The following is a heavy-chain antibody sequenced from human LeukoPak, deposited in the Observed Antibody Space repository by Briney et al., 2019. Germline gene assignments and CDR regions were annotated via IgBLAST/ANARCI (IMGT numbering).Heavy chain of an antibody. Sequence: SGGSLRLSCAASGFSSSLYWMHWVRQAPGKGLVWVSRIDTDESKSDYADSVKGRFTISRDNAKNTVYLQMNSLRAEDTAVYYCVRGLQGIDYWGQGTLVTVSS. CDR1: GFSSSLYW. V-gene: IGHV3-74*01. D-gene: IGHD5-24*01. J-gene: IGHJ4*02. CDR2: IDTDESKS. CDR3: VRGLQGIDY.